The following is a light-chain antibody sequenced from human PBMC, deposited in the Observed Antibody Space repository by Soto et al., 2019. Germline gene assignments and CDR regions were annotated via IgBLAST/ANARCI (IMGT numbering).Light chain of an antibody. Sequence: EIVLTQSPATLSLSPGERATLSCRASQSVSSYLAWYQQKPGQAPRLLIHDASNRATGIPARFSGSGSETDFTLTISSLEPEYCAVYYCQQRSNWPPVTFGGGTKVEIK. J-gene: IGKJ4*02. CDR2: DAS. CDR1: QSVSSY. CDR3: QQRSNWPPVT. V-gene: IGKV3-11*01.